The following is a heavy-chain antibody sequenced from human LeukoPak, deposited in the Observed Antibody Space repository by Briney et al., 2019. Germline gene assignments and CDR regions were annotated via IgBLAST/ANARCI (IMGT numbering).Heavy chain of an antibody. Sequence: PSQTLSLTCAVSGGSISSGGYSWSWIRQPPGKGLEWIGYIYHSGSTYYNPSLKSRVTISVYRSKNQFSLKLSSVTAADTAVYYCARAPRGMEDDAFDIWGQGTMVTVSS. CDR1: GGSISSGGYS. CDR3: ARAPRGMEDDAFDI. D-gene: IGHD1-14*01. J-gene: IGHJ3*02. V-gene: IGHV4-30-2*01. CDR2: IYHSGST.